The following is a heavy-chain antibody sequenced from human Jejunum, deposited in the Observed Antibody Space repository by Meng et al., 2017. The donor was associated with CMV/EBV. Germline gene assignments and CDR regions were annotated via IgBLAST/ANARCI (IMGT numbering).Heavy chain of an antibody. J-gene: IGHJ4*02. D-gene: IGHD3/OR15-3a*01. V-gene: IGHV3-33*01. Sequence: SCAASGFPLNSYGIHWGRQFPGKGLEWVAVLWYDGSRKYFADSVQGRFSISRDNINNILYLQMHSLRADDTAVYYCARGAPWTDYDYWGQGTLVTVSS. CDR1: GFPLNSYG. CDR3: ARGAPWTDYDY. CDR2: LWYDGSRK.